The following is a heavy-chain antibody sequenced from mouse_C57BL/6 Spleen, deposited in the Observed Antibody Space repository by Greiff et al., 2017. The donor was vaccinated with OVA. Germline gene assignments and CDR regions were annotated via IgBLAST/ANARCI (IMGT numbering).Heavy chain of an antibody. V-gene: IGHV1-61*01. D-gene: IGHD1-1*01. CDR1: GYTFTSYW. CDR2: IYPSDSET. Sequence: QVQLQQPGAELVRPGSSVKLSCKASGYTFTSYWMDWVKQRPGQGLEWIGNIYPSDSETHYNQKVKDKATLAVDTSSSTAYMHLSSLTSEDSAVYYCARSFSATVVAYFDDWGQGTTLTVSS. J-gene: IGHJ2*01. CDR3: ARSFSATVVAYFDD.